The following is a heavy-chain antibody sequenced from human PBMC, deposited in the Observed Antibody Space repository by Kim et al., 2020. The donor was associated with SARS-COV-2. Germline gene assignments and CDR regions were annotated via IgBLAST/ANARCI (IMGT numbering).Heavy chain of an antibody. Sequence: SRKSRVTISVDTSKNQFSLKLSSVTAAETAVYYCARAVTIFGVVIGCFDYWGQGTLVTVSS. CDR3: ARAVTIFGVVIGCFDY. J-gene: IGHJ4*02. V-gene: IGHV4-31*02. D-gene: IGHD3-3*01.